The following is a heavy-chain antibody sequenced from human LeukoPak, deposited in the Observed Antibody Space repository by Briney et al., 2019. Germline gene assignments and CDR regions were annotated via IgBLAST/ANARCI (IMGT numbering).Heavy chain of an antibody. V-gene: IGHV3-30*18. CDR1: GFTFSSYG. D-gene: IGHD3-22*01. Sequence: QSGGSLRLSCAASGFTFSSYGMHWVRQAPGKGLECVAVISYDGSNKYYADSVKGRFTISRDNSKNTLYLQMNSLRAEDTAVYYCAKDLGPSGDYYDSSAPMGYWGQGTLVTVSS. J-gene: IGHJ4*02. CDR3: AKDLGPSGDYYDSSAPMGY. CDR2: ISYDGSNK.